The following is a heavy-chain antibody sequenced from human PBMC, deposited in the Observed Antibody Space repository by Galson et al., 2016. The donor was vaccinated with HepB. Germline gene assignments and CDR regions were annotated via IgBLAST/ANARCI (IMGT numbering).Heavy chain of an antibody. Sequence: SCKASGYSFSNYGIIWVRQAPGQGLQWMARISAYNGEIYYAQNFRDRVTVTTDTSASTAYMELSSLRAEDTAVYYCARYGQLWSFDYWGQGTLVTVSS. J-gene: IGHJ4*02. V-gene: IGHV1-18*01. D-gene: IGHD5-18*01. CDR2: ISAYNGEI. CDR1: GYSFSNYG. CDR3: ARYGQLWSFDY.